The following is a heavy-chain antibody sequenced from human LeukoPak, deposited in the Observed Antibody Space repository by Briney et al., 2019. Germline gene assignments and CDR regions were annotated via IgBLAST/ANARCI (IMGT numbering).Heavy chain of an antibody. CDR2: INTDGSST. J-gene: IGHJ4*02. D-gene: IGHD3-10*01. CDR3: ARTVPGYFFDS. CDR1: GLIFSSYW. V-gene: IGHV3-74*01. Sequence: GGSLRPSRAASGLIFSSYWMHWVCHAPGVGLVCVSRINTDGSSTTYADSVKGRFTISRDSAKNTLYLQMNSLRAEDTAVYYCARTVPGYFFDSWGQGTLVTVSS.